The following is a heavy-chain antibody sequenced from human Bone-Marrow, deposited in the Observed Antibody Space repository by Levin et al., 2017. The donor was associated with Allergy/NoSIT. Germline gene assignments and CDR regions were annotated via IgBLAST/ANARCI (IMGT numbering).Heavy chain of an antibody. Sequence: GESLKISCAASGFTFSGSAMHWVRQASGKGLEWVGRIRSKANSYATAYAASVKGRFTISRDDSKNTAYLQMNSLKTEDTAVYYCTRMGYSNFDYWGQGTLVTVSS. D-gene: IGHD4-11*01. V-gene: IGHV3-73*01. J-gene: IGHJ4*02. CDR3: TRMGYSNFDY. CDR1: GFTFSGSA. CDR2: IRSKANSYAT.